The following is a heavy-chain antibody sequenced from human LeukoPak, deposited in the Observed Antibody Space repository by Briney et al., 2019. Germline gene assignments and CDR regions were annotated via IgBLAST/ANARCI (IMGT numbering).Heavy chain of an antibody. V-gene: IGHV1-69*05. Sequence: ASVKVSCKASGGTFSSYAISWVRQAPGQGLEWMGGIIPIFGTANYAQKFQGRVTITTDESTSTAYMELSSLRSEDTAVYYCAREGGYGDDVDTFDIWGQGTMVTVSS. CDR1: GGTFSSYA. J-gene: IGHJ3*02. CDR2: IIPIFGTA. D-gene: IGHD4-17*01. CDR3: AREGGYGDDVDTFDI.